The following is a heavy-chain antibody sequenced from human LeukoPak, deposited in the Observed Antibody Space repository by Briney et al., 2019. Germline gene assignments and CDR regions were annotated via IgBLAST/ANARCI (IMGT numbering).Heavy chain of an antibody. J-gene: IGHJ6*02. CDR3: ARDSSSWNYYYYGMDV. D-gene: IGHD6-13*01. Sequence: PGGSLRLSCAASRFIFSSYSMNWVRQAPGKGLEWVSYISDSSSYTYYADSVKGRFTISRDNAKNSLYLQMNSLRAEDTAVYYCARDSSSWNYYYYGMDVWGQGTTVTVSS. CDR1: RFIFSSYS. V-gene: IGHV3-21*06. CDR2: ISDSSSYT.